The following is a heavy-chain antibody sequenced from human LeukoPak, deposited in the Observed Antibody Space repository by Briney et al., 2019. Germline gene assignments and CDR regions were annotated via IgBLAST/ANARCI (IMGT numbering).Heavy chain of an antibody. D-gene: IGHD3-10*01. CDR3: ARPSGDGLLDY. CDR1: GGTFSSYA. Sequence: ASVKVSCKASGGTFSSYAISWVRQAPGQGLEWMGRIIPILGIANYAQKFQGRVTMTTDTSTSTAYMELRSLRSDDTAVYYCARPSGDGLLDYWGQGTLVTVSS. CDR2: IIPILGIA. J-gene: IGHJ4*02. V-gene: IGHV1-69*04.